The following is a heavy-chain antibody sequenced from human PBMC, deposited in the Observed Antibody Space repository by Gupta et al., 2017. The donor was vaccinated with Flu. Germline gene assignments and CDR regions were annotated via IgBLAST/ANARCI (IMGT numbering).Heavy chain of an antibody. J-gene: IGHJ5*02. Sequence: QVQLVQSGAEVKKPGASVKVSCKASGYTFTSYAMHWVRQAPGQRLEWMGWINAGNGNTKYSQKFQGRVTITRDTSASTAYMELSSLRSEDTAVYYCARGRGSGMYNWFDPWGQGTLVTVSS. D-gene: IGHD3-10*01. CDR1: GYTFTSYA. V-gene: IGHV1-3*01. CDR2: INAGNGNT. CDR3: ARGRGSGMYNWFDP.